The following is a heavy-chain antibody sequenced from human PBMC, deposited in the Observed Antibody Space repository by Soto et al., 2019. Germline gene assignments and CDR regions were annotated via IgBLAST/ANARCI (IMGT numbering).Heavy chain of an antibody. CDR3: ARRLYDSSGYYYYYYGMDV. CDR1: GYNFTSYW. Sequence: GESLKISCKGSGYNFTSYWIGWVRQMPGKGLEWMGIIYPGDSDTRYSPSFQGQVTISADKSISTAYLQWSSLKASDTAMYYCARRLYDSSGYYYYYYGMDVWGQGTTVTVSS. J-gene: IGHJ6*02. D-gene: IGHD3-22*01. V-gene: IGHV5-51*01. CDR2: IYPGDSDT.